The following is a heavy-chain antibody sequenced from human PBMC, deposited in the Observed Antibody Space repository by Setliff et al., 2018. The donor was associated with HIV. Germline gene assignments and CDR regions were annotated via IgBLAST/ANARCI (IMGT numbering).Heavy chain of an antibody. J-gene: IGHJ6*03. V-gene: IGHV3-23*03. D-gene: IGHD3-3*01. CDR3: AKYTRGGSIFYYMDV. CDR1: GFTFSRYW. CDR2: VLRGGSTT. Sequence: PGGSLRLSCAASGFTFSRYWRSWVRRAPGMGLEWLSVVLRGGSTTYSADSVKGRFTIARDDSKNTGYLEMRSLRAEDTAVYFCAKYTRGGSIFYYMDVWGKGTTVTVSS.